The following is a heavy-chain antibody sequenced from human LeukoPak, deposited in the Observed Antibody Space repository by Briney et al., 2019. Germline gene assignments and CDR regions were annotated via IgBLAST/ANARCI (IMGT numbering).Heavy chain of an antibody. V-gene: IGHV1-24*01. CDR3: ARVYYYDSSGYFHDAFDI. J-gene: IGHJ3*02. D-gene: IGHD3-22*01. Sequence: ASVKVSCKVSGSTLTELSMHWVRQAPGKGLEWMGGFDSEDGETIYAQKFQGRVTMTRDTSISTAYMELSRLRSDDTAVYYCARVYYYDSSGYFHDAFDIWGQGTMVTVSS. CDR2: FDSEDGET. CDR1: GSTLTELS.